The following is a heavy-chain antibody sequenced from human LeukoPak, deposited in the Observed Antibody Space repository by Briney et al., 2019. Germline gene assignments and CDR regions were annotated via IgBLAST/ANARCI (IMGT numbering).Heavy chain of an antibody. CDR1: GGSISSSSYY. CDR3: ARHRITMVRGVMPYYYYYYMDV. D-gene: IGHD3-10*01. J-gene: IGHJ6*03. Sequence: SETLSLTCTVSGGSISSSSYYWGWIRQPPGKGLEWIGSIYYSGSTYYNPSLKSRVTISVDTSKNQFSLKLSSVTAADTAVYYCARHRITMVRGVMPYYYYYYMDVWGKGTTVTISS. V-gene: IGHV4-39*01. CDR2: IYYSGST.